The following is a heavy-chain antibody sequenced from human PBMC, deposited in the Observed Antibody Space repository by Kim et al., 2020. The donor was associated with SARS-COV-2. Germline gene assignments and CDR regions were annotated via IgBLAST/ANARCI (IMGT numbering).Heavy chain of an antibody. V-gene: IGHV4-39*01. CDR1: GGSISSSSYY. Sequence: SETLSLTCTVSGGSISSSSYYWGWIRQPPGKGLEWIGSIYYSGSTYYDPSLKSRVTISVDTSKNQFSLKLSSVTAADTAMYYCERSSSGAGYFDYWGQGTLVTVSS. CDR3: ERSSSGAGYFDY. J-gene: IGHJ4*02. D-gene: IGHD7-27*01. CDR2: IYYSGST.